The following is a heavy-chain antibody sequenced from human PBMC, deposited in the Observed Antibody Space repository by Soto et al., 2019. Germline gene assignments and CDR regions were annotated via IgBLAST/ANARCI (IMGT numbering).Heavy chain of an antibody. D-gene: IGHD6-13*01. CDR1: GISISTYA. CDR3: AGRQQNYYYYGMDV. Sequence: QVQLVESGGGVVQPGRSLTVSCAASGISISTYAMHWVRQAPGKGLAWVAVISQDGSVKYYADSVKGRFTISRDKPKNTLFLQMNSLGADDTAVYYCAGRQQNYYYYGMDVWGQGTTVTVSS. J-gene: IGHJ6*02. V-gene: IGHV3-30*03. CDR2: ISQDGSVK.